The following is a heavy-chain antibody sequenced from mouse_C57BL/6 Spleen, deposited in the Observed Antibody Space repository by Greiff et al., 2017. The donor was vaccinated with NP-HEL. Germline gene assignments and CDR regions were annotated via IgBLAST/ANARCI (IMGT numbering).Heavy chain of an antibody. CDR2: ISSGGSYT. Sequence: DVHLVESGGDLVKPGGSLKLSCAASGFTFSSYGMSWVRQTPDKRLEWVATISSGGSYTYYPDSVKGRFTISRDNAKNTLYLQMSRLKSEDTAMYYCARENYSNGNFDYWGQGTTLTVSS. D-gene: IGHD2-5*01. CDR1: GFTFSSYG. V-gene: IGHV5-6*01. CDR3: ARENYSNGNFDY. J-gene: IGHJ2*01.